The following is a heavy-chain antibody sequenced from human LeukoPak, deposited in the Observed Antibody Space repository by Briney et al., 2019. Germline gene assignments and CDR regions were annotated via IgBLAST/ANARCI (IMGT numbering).Heavy chain of an antibody. Sequence: GGSLRLSCAASGFTFDDYGMSWVRQAPGKGLEWVSDINWNGGSTDYADSVKGRFTISRGNAKNSLYLHMSSLRDEDTAFYYCARRHTTNWYNWFDPWGQGTLVIVSS. CDR3: ARRHTTNWYNWFDP. CDR1: GFTFDDYG. J-gene: IGHJ5*02. D-gene: IGHD1-1*01. CDR2: INWNGGST. V-gene: IGHV3-20*04.